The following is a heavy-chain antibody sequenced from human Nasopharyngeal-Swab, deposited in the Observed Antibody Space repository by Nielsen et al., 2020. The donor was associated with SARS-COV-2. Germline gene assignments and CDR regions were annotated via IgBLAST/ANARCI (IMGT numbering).Heavy chain of an antibody. Sequence: GGSLRLSCKGSGYSFTSYWFGWVRQLPGKGLEWMGIIYPDDSDTRYSPSFQGQVTISADKSISTAYLQWSSLKASDTAMYYCGLIAVAGKRDAFDIWGQGTMVTVSS. CDR3: GLIAVAGKRDAFDI. CDR1: GYSFTSYW. D-gene: IGHD6-19*01. V-gene: IGHV5-51*01. J-gene: IGHJ3*02. CDR2: IYPDDSDT.